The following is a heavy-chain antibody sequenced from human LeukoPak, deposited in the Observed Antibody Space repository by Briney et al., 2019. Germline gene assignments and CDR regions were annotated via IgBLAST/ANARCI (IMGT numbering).Heavy chain of an antibody. Sequence: GGSLRLSCAASGFTFSSYGMHWVRQAPGKGLEWVAVISYDGRSKYYADSMKGRFTISRDNSKNTLYLQMNSLRDEDTAVYYCAKAVSGWELVYWGQGTLVTVSS. V-gene: IGHV3-30*18. D-gene: IGHD6-19*01. CDR2: ISYDGRSK. CDR3: AKAVSGWELVY. J-gene: IGHJ4*02. CDR1: GFTFSSYG.